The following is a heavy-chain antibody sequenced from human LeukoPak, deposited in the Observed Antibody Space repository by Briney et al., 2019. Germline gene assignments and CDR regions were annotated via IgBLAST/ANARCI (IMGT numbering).Heavy chain of an antibody. CDR3: ATKRGYDSSGYPHYYYYYMDV. CDR2: IIPIFGTA. CDR1: GYSFVGYG. Sequence: ASVKVSCKASGYSFVGYGITWVRQAPGQGLEWMGGIIPIFGTANYAQKFQGRVTITADESTSTAYMELSSLRSEDTAVYYCATKRGYDSSGYPHYYYYYMDVWGKGTTVTVSS. J-gene: IGHJ6*03. D-gene: IGHD3-22*01. V-gene: IGHV1-69*13.